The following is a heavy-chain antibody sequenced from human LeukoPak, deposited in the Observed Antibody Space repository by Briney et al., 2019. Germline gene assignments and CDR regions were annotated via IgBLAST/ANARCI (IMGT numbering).Heavy chain of an antibody. CDR3: ARERWNYDFWSGHLKSYGMDV. CDR1: GGSISSSSYY. D-gene: IGHD3-3*01. V-gene: IGHV4-30-4*01. CDR2: IYYSGST. Sequence: SETLSLTGTVSGGSISSSSYYWRWIRQPPGKGLEWIGYIYYSGSTYYNPSLKSRVTISVDTSKNQFSLKLSSVTAADTAVYYCARERWNYDFWSGHLKSYGMDVWGQGTTVTVSS. J-gene: IGHJ6*02.